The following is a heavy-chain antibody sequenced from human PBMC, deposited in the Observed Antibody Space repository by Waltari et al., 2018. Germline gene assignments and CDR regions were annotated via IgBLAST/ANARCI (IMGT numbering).Heavy chain of an antibody. CDR1: GYSISSGYY. CDR3: AGIAAAANWFDP. Sequence: QVQLQESGPGLVKPSETLSLTCAVSGYSISSGYYWGWIRQPPGKGLEWIGEIYHSGSTNYNPSLKSRVTISVDKSKNQFSLKLSSVTAADTAVYYCAGIAAAANWFDPWGQGTLVTVSS. CDR2: IYHSGST. D-gene: IGHD6-13*01. J-gene: IGHJ5*02. V-gene: IGHV4-38-2*01.